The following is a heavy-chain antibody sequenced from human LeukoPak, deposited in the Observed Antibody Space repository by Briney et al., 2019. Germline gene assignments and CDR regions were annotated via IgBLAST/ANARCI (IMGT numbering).Heavy chain of an antibody. Sequence: GGSLRLSCAPSGFTFSRYTMSWVRQAPGKGLEWVANIKQDGSEKYYVDSVKGRFTISRDNAKNSLYLQMNSLRAEDTAVYYCASNYYDSSGYYADAFDIWGQGTMVTVSS. CDR1: GFTFSRYT. V-gene: IGHV3-7*01. CDR3: ASNYYDSSGYYADAFDI. D-gene: IGHD3-22*01. J-gene: IGHJ3*02. CDR2: IKQDGSEK.